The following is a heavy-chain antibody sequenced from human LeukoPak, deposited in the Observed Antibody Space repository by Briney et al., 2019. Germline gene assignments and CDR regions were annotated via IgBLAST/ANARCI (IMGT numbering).Heavy chain of an antibody. J-gene: IGHJ3*02. V-gene: IGHV3-30-3*01. CDR3: ARDNRSSSDAFDI. Sequence: PGGSLRLSCAASGFTFSSYAMSWVRQAPGKGLEWVAVISYDGSNKYYADSVKGRFTISRDNSKNTLYLQMNSLRAEDTAVYYCARDNRSSSDAFDIWGQGTMVTVSS. D-gene: IGHD6-19*01. CDR2: ISYDGSNK. CDR1: GFTFSSYA.